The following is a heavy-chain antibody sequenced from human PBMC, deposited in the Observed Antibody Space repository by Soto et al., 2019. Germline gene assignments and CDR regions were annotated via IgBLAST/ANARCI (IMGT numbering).Heavy chain of an antibody. CDR1: GLSFPNYA. CDR2: IGGSGAYT. Sequence: LLESGGGLVQPGGSLRLSCVASGLSFPNYAMNWVLQAPGKGLEWVSGIGGSGAYTYYADSVKGRFTISRDNSKNTVYLQMNSLRGEDTAVYYCAKGSSSTQFLNYYFYHMDVWGKGTTVSVSS. J-gene: IGHJ6*03. V-gene: IGHV3-23*01. CDR3: AKGSSSTQFLNYYFYHMDV. D-gene: IGHD2-2*01.